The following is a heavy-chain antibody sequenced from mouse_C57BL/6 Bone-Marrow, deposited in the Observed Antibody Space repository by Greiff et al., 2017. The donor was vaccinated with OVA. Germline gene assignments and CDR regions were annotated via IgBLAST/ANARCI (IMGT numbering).Heavy chain of an antibody. V-gene: IGHV1-15*01. CDR1: GYTFTDYE. Sequence: QVQLQQSGAELVRPGASVTLSCKASGYTFTDYEIHWVKQTPVHGLEWIGAIDPETGGTAYNQKFKGKAILTADKSSSTAYMELRSLTSEDSAVYYCTRPYYGSSYEGYFDYWGQGTTLTVSS. CDR2: IDPETGGT. D-gene: IGHD1-1*01. CDR3: TRPYYGSSYEGYFDY. J-gene: IGHJ2*01.